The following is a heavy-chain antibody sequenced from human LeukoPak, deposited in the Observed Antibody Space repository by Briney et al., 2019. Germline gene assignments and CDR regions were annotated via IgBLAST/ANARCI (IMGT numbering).Heavy chain of an antibody. J-gene: IGHJ4*02. V-gene: IGHV3-30*18. CDR3: AKEVPNYDFWSGYSGTDY. D-gene: IGHD3-3*01. CDR1: GFSFGSYG. CDR2: ISHEGSSQ. Sequence: GGSLRLSCAASGFSFGSYGMHWVRQAPGKGLEWVAVISHEGSSQYYGDSVKGRFTISRDNSKNTLYLQMNSLRAEDTAVYYCAKEVPNYDFWSGYSGTDYWGQGTLVTVSS.